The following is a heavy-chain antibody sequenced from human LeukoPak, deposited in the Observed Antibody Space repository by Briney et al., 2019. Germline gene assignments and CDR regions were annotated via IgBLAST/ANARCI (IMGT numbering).Heavy chain of an antibody. Sequence: GGSLRLSCAASGFSFSTYSMNWVRQAPGKGLEWVSYISYSSRTIYYADSVKGRFTISRDNAKNSLYLQMNSLRAEDTAVYYCARGVSSSYCVDYWGQGTLVTVSS. CDR1: GFSFSTYS. V-gene: IGHV3-48*04. D-gene: IGHD6-6*01. CDR3: ARGVSSSYCVDY. CDR2: ISYSSRTI. J-gene: IGHJ4*02.